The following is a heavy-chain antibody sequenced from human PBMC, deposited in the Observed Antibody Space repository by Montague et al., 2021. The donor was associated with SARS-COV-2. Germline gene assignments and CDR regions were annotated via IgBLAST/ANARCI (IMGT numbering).Heavy chain of an antibody. D-gene: IGHD3-22*01. CDR3: ARGRIEVSMIVVVMTAGSYNMAG. CDR1: GGSITSHY. Sequence: SETLSLTCGVYGGSITSHYWSWIRQPPGKGLECIGEINHSGSTNYNPSLKSRVTISVDTSKNQFSLKLPSVTAADTAVYYCARGRIEVSMIVVVMTAGSYNMAGWGKGTTVTVSS. J-gene: IGHJ6*03. V-gene: IGHV4-34*01. CDR2: INHSGST.